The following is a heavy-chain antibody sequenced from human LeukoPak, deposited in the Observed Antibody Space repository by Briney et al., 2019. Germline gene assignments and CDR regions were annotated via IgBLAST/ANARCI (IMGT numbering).Heavy chain of an antibody. V-gene: IGHV4-59*01. Sequence: PSETLSLTCTVSGGSISSYYWSWIRQPPGKGLEWIGYIYYSGSTNYNPSLKSRVTISVDTSKNQFSLKLSSVTAADTAVYYCARAPLYWYFDLWGRGTLVTVSS. J-gene: IGHJ2*01. CDR3: ARAPLYWYFDL. CDR2: IYYSGST. CDR1: GGSISSYY.